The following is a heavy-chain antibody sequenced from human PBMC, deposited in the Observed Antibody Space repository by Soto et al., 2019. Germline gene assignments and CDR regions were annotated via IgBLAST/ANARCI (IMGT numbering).Heavy chain of an antibody. CDR2: IDVDRGTT. CDR3: GRGDYGDY. CDR1: GYTFPSYG. J-gene: IGHJ4*02. Sequence: QVQLIQSGAEVKKPGASVKVACKPSGYTFPSYGITWVRQAPGQGLEWVGWIDVDRGTTNYAQKFHGRVTMTADTPTTTVYMELRSLRSDDTAVYYCGRGDYGDYWGQGTLVIVSS. V-gene: IGHV1-18*01.